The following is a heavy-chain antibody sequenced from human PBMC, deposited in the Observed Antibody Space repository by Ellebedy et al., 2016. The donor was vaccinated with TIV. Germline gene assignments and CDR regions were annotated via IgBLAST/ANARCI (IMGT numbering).Heavy chain of an antibody. CDR3: ARDRARDTVVNYYFYGMDV. CDR2: IKHDGSDK. J-gene: IGHJ6*02. Sequence: GESLKISCAVSGFTFSSYWRSWVRQAPGKGLEWVANIKHDGSDKYYVDSVKGRFTISRDDAKNSLYLQMNSLRAGDTAVYYCARDRARDTVVNYYFYGMDVWGQGTTVTVSS. V-gene: IGHV3-7*01. CDR1: GFTFSSYW. D-gene: IGHD4-23*01.